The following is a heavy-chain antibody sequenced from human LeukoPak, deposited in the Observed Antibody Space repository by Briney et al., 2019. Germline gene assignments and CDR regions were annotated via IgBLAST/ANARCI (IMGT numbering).Heavy chain of an antibody. Sequence: SETLSLTCTVSGGSISPHYWGCIRQSPGKELEWIGNIYYSGSTNYNPSLKNRVTISVDTSKSRFSVKLNSVTAADTAIYYCARISGPGDYGDFDYWGQGTLVTVSS. D-gene: IGHD4-17*01. V-gene: IGHV4-59*11. CDR3: ARISGPGDYGDFDY. CDR1: GGSISPHY. CDR2: IYYSGST. J-gene: IGHJ4*02.